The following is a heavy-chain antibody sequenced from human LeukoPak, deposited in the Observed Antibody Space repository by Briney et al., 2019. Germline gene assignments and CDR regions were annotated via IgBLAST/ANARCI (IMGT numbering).Heavy chain of an antibody. CDR3: ARDRPYYDFWSGYFWGNYYYYMDV. CDR1: GFTFSSYA. J-gene: IGHJ6*03. Sequence: SGGSLRLSCAASGFTFSSYAMSWVRQAPGKGLEWASVIYSGGSTYYADSVKGRFTISRDNSKNTLYLQMNSLRAEDTAVYYCARDRPYYDFWSGYFWGNYYYYMDVWGKGTTVTVSS. V-gene: IGHV3-66*01. CDR2: IYSGGST. D-gene: IGHD3-3*01.